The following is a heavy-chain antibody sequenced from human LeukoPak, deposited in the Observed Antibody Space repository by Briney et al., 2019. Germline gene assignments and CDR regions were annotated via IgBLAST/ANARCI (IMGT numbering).Heavy chain of an antibody. V-gene: IGHV1-69*05. CDR3: AIGIAVAGTGNWLDP. D-gene: IGHD6-19*01. Sequence: GASVKVSCKASGGTFSSYAISWVRQAPGQGLEWMGGIIPIFGTANYAQKFQGRVTITTDESTSTAYMELSSLRSEDTAVYYCAIGIAVAGTGNWLDPWGQGTLVTVSS. CDR1: GGTFSSYA. CDR2: IIPIFGTA. J-gene: IGHJ5*02.